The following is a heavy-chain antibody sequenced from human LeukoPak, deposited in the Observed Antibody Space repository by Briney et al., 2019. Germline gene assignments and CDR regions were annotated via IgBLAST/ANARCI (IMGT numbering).Heavy chain of an antibody. J-gene: IGHJ4*02. V-gene: IGHV1-69*05. D-gene: IGHD1-26*01. CDR2: IIPILGTA. CDR3: SMGATTSFDY. CDR1: GGTFSSYG. Sequence: SVKVSCKASGGTFSSYGISWVRQAPGQGLEWMGGIIPILGTANYAQKFQGRVTITTDESTSTAYMELSSLRSEDTAVYYCSMGATTSFDYWGQGTLVTVSS.